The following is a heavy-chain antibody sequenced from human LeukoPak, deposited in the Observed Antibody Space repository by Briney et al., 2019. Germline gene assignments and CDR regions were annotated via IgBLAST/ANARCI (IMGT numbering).Heavy chain of an antibody. CDR1: GFTFSSYG. CDR2: IWYDGSNK. Sequence: GRSLRLSCAASGFTFSSYGMHWVRQAPGKGLEWVAVIWYDGSNKYYADSVKGRFTISRDNSKNTLYLQMNSLRAEDTAVYYCAGSSSSFGYYYYYMDVWGKGTTVTVSS. CDR3: AGSSSSFGYYYYYMDV. J-gene: IGHJ6*03. V-gene: IGHV3-33*01. D-gene: IGHD6-13*01.